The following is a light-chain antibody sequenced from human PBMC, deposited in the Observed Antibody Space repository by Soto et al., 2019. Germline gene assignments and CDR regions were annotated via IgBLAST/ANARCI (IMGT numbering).Light chain of an antibody. CDR1: QSINRH. V-gene: IGKV3-11*01. Sequence: EIVLTQSPATLSLSPGERATLSCRASQSINRHLAWYRQKPGQAPRLLIYDASNRATGIPPRFSGSGSGTDFTLTISSLEPEDFGVYYCQQRSNWPPVTFGGGTKVEIK. J-gene: IGKJ4*01. CDR2: DAS. CDR3: QQRSNWPPVT.